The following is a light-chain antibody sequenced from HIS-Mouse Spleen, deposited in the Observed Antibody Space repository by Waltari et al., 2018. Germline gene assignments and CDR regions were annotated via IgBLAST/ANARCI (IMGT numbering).Light chain of an antibody. CDR2: KAS. V-gene: IGKV1-5*03. CDR1: QSISSW. CDR3: QQYNSYQYT. J-gene: IGKJ2*01. Sequence: DIQMTQSPSTLSASVGDRVTITCRASQSISSWLAWYQQQPGKAPKLLIYKASSLESGVPSRFSGVGSGTEFTLTISSLQPDDFATYYCQQYNSYQYTFGQGTKLEIK.